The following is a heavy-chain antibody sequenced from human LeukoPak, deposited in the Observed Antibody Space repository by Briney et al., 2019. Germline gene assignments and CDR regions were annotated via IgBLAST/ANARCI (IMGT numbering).Heavy chain of an antibody. V-gene: IGHV1-46*01. Sequence: ASVKVSCKASGYTFIRYYMHWVRQAPGQGLEWMGIINPSGGSTSYAQKFQGRVTMARDTSTSTVYMELSRLRSEDTAVYYCARGGYGDRIDYWGQGTLVSVSS. CDR1: GYTFIRYY. J-gene: IGHJ4*02. CDR3: ARGGYGDRIDY. CDR2: INPSGGST. D-gene: IGHD4-17*01.